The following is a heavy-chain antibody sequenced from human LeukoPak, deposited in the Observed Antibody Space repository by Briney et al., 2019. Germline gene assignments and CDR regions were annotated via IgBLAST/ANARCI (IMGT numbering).Heavy chain of an antibody. Sequence: GASVKVSCKASGYTFTGYYMHWVRQAPGQGLEWMGWINPNSGGTNYAQKFQGRVTMTRDTSISTAYMELSRLRSDNTAVYYCARGHYHILTGSYYFDYWGQGTLVTVSS. D-gene: IGHD3-9*01. V-gene: IGHV1-2*02. J-gene: IGHJ4*02. CDR3: ARGHYHILTGSYYFDY. CDR2: INPNSGGT. CDR1: GYTFTGYY.